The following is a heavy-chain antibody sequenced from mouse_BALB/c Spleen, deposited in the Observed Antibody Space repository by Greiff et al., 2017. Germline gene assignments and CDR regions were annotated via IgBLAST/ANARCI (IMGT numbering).Heavy chain of an antibody. Sequence: QVQLQQSGAELVRPGVSVKISCKGSGYTFTDYAMHWVKQSHAKSLEWIGVISTYYGDASYNQKFKGKATMTVDKSSSTAYMELARLTSEDSAIYYCATRYGSSSYAMDYWGQGTSVTVSS. J-gene: IGHJ4*01. CDR2: ISTYYGDA. D-gene: IGHD1-1*01. CDR1: GYTFTDYA. CDR3: ATRYGSSSYAMDY. V-gene: IGHV1S137*01.